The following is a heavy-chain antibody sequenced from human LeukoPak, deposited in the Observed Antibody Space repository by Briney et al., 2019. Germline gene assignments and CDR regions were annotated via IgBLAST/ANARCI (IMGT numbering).Heavy chain of an antibody. D-gene: IGHD3-10*01. CDR3: ARVYGSGIKGWFDP. CDR2: IYTSGST. J-gene: IGHJ5*02. V-gene: IGHV4-4*07. CDR1: GGPISSYY. Sequence: SETLSLTCTVSGGPISSYYWSWIRQPAGKGLEWIGRIYTSGSTNYNPSLKSRVTMSVDTSKNQFSLKLSSVTAADTAVYYCARVYGSGIKGWFDPWGQGTLVTVSS.